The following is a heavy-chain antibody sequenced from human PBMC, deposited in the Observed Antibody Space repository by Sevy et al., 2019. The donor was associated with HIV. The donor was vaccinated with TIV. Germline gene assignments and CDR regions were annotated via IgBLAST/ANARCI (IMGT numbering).Heavy chain of an antibody. Sequence: SETLSLTCAVSGGSIRSYYWSWIRQPPGKGLEWIGYIYYNGSTNYNPSLKSRVTISVDTSKNQFSLKLSSVTAADTAVYYCARAGAGYAFDIWGQGTMVTVSS. CDR1: GGSIRSYY. D-gene: IGHD3-10*01. CDR2: IYYNGST. CDR3: ARAGAGYAFDI. V-gene: IGHV4-59*01. J-gene: IGHJ3*02.